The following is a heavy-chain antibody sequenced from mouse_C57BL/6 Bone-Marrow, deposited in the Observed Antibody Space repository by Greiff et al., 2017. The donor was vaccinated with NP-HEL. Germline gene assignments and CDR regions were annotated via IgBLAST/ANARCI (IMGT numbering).Heavy chain of an antibody. CDR3: TREDRYWYFDV. CDR2: ISSGGDYI. Sequence: EVKVEESGEGLVKPGGSLKLSCAASGFTFSSYAMSWVRQTPEQRLEWVAYISSGGDYIYYADTVKGRFTISRDNARNTLYLQMSSLKSEDTAMYYCTREDRYWYFDVWGTGTTVTVSS. V-gene: IGHV5-9-1*02. J-gene: IGHJ1*03. CDR1: GFTFSSYA.